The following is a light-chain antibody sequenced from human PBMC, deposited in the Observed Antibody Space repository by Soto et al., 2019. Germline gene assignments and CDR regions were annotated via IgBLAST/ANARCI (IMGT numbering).Light chain of an antibody. Sequence: EIVLTQSPATLSLSPGERATLSCRASQSVSSYLAWYQQKPGQPPRLLIYDASNRATGIPARFSGSGSGTDFTLTISSLEPEDFAVYYWQQRSSWPWTFGQGTKVEIK. J-gene: IGKJ1*01. CDR1: QSVSSY. CDR2: DAS. CDR3: QQRSSWPWT. V-gene: IGKV3-11*01.